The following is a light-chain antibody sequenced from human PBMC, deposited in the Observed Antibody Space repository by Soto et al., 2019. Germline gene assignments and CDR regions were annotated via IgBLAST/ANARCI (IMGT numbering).Light chain of an antibody. CDR3: QQYNSYWT. CDR2: KAY. CDR1: QSISSW. J-gene: IGKJ1*01. Sequence: DIQMTQSPSTLSASVGDRVTITCRASQSISSWLAWYQQKPGKAPKLLIYKAYRLESGVPSRFSGSGSGTECTISISSLQPDDFATDYCQQYNSYWTFGQGTKVEIK. V-gene: IGKV1-5*03.